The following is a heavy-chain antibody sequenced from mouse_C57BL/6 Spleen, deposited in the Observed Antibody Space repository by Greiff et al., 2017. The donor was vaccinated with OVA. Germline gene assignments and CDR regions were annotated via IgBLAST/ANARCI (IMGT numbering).Heavy chain of an antibody. J-gene: IGHJ4*01. V-gene: IGHV3-6*01. Sequence: EVKLQESGPGLVKPSQSLSLTCSVTGYSITSGYYWNWLRQFPGNKLEWMGYISYDGSNNYNPSLKNRISITRDTSKNQFFLKLNSVTTEDTATYYCARGGYGNAMDYWGQGTSVTVSS. CDR2: ISYDGSN. D-gene: IGHD1-1*01. CDR1: GYSITSGYY. CDR3: ARGGYGNAMDY.